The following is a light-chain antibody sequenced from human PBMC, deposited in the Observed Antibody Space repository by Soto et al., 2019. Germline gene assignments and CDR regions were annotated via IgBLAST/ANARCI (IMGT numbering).Light chain of an antibody. CDR2: GAS. CDR3: QQYNNWPPYT. Sequence: EIVMTQSPATLSVSPGERATLSCRASQSVSSNLAWYQQKPGQAPRLLFYGASTRATGIPARFSGSGSGTEFTLTISSLQSEDFAVYYCQQYNNWPPYTFGQGTKVDI. J-gene: IGKJ2*01. CDR1: QSVSSN. V-gene: IGKV3-15*01.